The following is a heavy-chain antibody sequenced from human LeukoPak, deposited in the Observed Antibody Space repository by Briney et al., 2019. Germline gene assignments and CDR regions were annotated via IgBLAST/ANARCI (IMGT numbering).Heavy chain of an antibody. CDR3: ASPYSSGWYAFDI. CDR1: GFTFSSYA. CDR2: ISYDGSNK. J-gene: IGHJ3*02. V-gene: IGHV3-30-3*01. Sequence: GGSLRLSCAASGFTFSSYAMHWVRQAPGKGLEWVAVISYDGSNKYYADSVKGRFTISRDNSKNTLYLQMNSLRAEDTAVYYCASPYSSGWYAFDIWGQGTMVTVSS. D-gene: IGHD6-19*01.